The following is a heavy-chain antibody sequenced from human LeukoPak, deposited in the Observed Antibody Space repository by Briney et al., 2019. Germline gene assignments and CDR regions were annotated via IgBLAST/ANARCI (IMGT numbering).Heavy chain of an antibody. D-gene: IGHD2-2*01. J-gene: IGHJ4*02. CDR2: ISSSSSYI. CDR3: ARYWEFALVPAAFDY. V-gene: IGHV3-21*01. Sequence: GGSLRLSCAASGFTFSSYSMNWVRQAPGKGLEWVSSISSSSSYIYYADSVKGRFTISRDNAKNSLYLQMNSQRAEDTAVYYCARYWEFALVPAAFDYWGQGTLVTVSS. CDR1: GFTFSSYS.